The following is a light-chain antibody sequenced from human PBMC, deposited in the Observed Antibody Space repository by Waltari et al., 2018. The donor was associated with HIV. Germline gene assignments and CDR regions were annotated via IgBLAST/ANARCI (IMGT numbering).Light chain of an antibody. Sequence: QSVLTQPPSASGAPGHRVSISSSGGNSNIGRYAVSWYQQLPGPAPKLLIYSNSHRPRWVPDRIAVSKSDTSASPGVCGLRSEDECVYYCAACDDTLSGPVLVRRGPNLTVL. CDR2: SNS. V-gene: IGLV1-44*01. CDR3: AACDDTLSGPVL. CDR1: NSNIGRYA. J-gene: IGLJ2*01.